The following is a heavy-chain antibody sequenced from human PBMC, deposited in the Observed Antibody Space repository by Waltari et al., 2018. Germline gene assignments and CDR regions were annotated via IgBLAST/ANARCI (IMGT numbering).Heavy chain of an antibody. CDR3: ARAGGCDY. Sequence: EVQLVESGGALVQPGGSVRLACAASGSTFSDYYMNWVRQAPGGGLGWLAHGSGGSGMVSYADSVKGRFTISRDNAKNSLYLQMESLRDEDTAVYYCARAGGCDYWGQGTLVTVSS. CDR1: GSTFSDYY. D-gene: IGHD3-10*01. V-gene: IGHV3-48*02. CDR2: GSGGSGMV. J-gene: IGHJ4*02.